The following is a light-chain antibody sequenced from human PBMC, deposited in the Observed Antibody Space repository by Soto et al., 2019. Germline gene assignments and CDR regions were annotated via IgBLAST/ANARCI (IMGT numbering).Light chain of an antibody. Sequence: EIVMTQSPATLSVSPGERATLSCRASQSVSSNLAWYQQKPGQAPRLLIYGASTRATGIPARFSGSGSGTEFTLTISSLQSEDFAVYYCQQFGVSPTFGGGTKV. V-gene: IGKV3-15*01. J-gene: IGKJ4*01. CDR2: GAS. CDR3: QQFGVSPT. CDR1: QSVSSN.